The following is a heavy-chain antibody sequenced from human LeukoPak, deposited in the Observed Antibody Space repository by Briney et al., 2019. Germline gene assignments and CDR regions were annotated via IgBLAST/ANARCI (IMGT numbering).Heavy chain of an antibody. CDR1: GGSISSYY. J-gene: IGHJ5*02. V-gene: IGHV4-59*01. D-gene: IGHD4-17*01. Sequence: SETLSLTCTVSGGSISSYYWSWIRQPPGKGLEWIGYIYYSGSTNYNPSLKSRVTISVDTSKNQFSLKLSSVTAADTAVYYCARDSDYGDYPVPGRFDPWGQGTLVTVSS. CDR2: IYYSGST. CDR3: ARDSDYGDYPVPGRFDP.